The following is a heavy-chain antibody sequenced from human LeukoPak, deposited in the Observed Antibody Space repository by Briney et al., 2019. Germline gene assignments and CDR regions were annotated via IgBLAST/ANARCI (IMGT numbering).Heavy chain of an antibody. CDR3: AREGSTNRNYFDY. V-gene: IGHV3-21*01. CDR2: ISSSSSSI. D-gene: IGHD1-14*01. CDR1: GFTFSSYS. Sequence: PGGSLRLSCAASGFTFSSYSMNWVRQAPGKGLEWVSSISSSSSSIYYADSLKGRFTISRDNAKNSLYLQMDSLRAEDTAVYYCAREGSTNRNYFDYWGQGTLVTASS. J-gene: IGHJ4*02.